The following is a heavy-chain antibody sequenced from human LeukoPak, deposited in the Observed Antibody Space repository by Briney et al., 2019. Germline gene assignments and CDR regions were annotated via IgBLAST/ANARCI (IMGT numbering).Heavy chain of an antibody. CDR2: MNPNSGNT. Sequence: ASVKVSCKASGYTFTSYDINWVRQATGQGLEWMGWMNPNSGNTGYAQKFQGRVTMTRNIFRSTAYMELSSLKSEDTAVYYCARVEYISGYSHVYWGQGTLVTVSS. J-gene: IGHJ4*02. CDR1: GYTFTSYD. CDR3: ARVEYISGYSHVY. V-gene: IGHV1-8*01. D-gene: IGHD3-22*01.